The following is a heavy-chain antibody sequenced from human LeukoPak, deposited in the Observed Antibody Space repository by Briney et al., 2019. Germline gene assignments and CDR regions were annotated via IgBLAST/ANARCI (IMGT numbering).Heavy chain of an antibody. CDR1: GYTFTGYY. D-gene: IGHD3-10*01. CDR3: ARGDYYGSPKVVAA. J-gene: IGHJ5*02. V-gene: IGHV1-2*02. CDR2: INPNSGDT. Sequence: ASVKVSCKASGYTFTGYYMHWVRQAPGQGLEWIGWINPNSGDTNYAQKFQNRVTMTRDTSISTAYIELNFLRSDDTAVFYCARGDYYGSPKVVAAWGQGTLVTVSS.